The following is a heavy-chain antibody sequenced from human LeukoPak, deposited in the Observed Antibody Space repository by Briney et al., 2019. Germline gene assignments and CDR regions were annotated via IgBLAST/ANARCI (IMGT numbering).Heavy chain of an antibody. CDR1: GASISSGGYY. J-gene: IGHJ4*02. Sequence: PSETLSLSCTVSGASISSGGYYWSWIRQHPGKGLEWIGYISYSGSPYYNPSLKSRVTISVDTSKKQFSLKLTSATAADTAVYYCARGDDYKSTLFDYWGQGTLVTVSS. V-gene: IGHV4-31*03. CDR3: ARGDDYKSTLFDY. D-gene: IGHD5-12*01. CDR2: ISYSGSP.